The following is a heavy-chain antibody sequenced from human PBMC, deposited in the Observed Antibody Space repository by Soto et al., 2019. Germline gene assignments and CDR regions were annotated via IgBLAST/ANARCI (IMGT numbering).Heavy chain of an antibody. CDR3: ASQPRLLEL. CDR2: ISADGRET. V-gene: IGHV3-7*01. CDR1: GFSFRNSW. Sequence: EEQLVESGGGLVQPGGSLRLSCAASGFSFRNSWMNWVRQAPGKGLEWVAYISADGRETKHVDSVKGRFTISRDNAKNSLYLQMNRLRAEDTAVYYCASQPRLLELWGQGTMVTVSS. D-gene: IGHD6-6*01. J-gene: IGHJ4*02.